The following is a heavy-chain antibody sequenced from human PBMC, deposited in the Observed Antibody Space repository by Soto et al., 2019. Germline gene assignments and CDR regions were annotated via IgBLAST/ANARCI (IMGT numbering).Heavy chain of an antibody. CDR1: GFTFTRYS. CDR3: ARESEDLTSNFDY. Sequence: PGGSLRLSCAASGFTFTRYSMNWVHQAPGKGLEWVSSISSTTNYIYYGDSMKGRFTISRDNAKNSLYLEMNSLGAEDTAVYYCARESEDLTSNFDYWGQGTLVTVSS. V-gene: IGHV3-21*06. CDR2: ISSTTNYI. J-gene: IGHJ4*02.